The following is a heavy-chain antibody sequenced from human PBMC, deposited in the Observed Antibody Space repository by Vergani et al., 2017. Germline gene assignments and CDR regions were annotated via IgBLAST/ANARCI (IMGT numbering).Heavy chain of an antibody. CDR1: GFTFSSYS. CDR2: ISSSSSYI. D-gene: IGHD6-13*01. CDR3: ARYSSSWYGFDP. V-gene: IGHV3-21*01. J-gene: IGHJ5*02. Sequence: VQLVESGGGLVKPGGSLRLSCAASGFTFSSYSMNWVRQAPGKGLEWVSSISSSSSYIYYADSVKGRFTISRDNAKNSLYLQMNSLRAEDTAVYYCARYSSSWYGFDPWGQGTLVTGSS.